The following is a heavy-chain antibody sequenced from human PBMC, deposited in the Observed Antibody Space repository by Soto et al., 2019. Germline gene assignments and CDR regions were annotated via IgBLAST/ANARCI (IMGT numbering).Heavy chain of an antibody. D-gene: IGHD5-12*01. Sequence: QVEVVESGGGVVQAGRSLRLSCEVSGFTFSRYGMHWVRQAPGKGLEWVAFIWYDGSNKNYGDSVKGRFTVSRDDLKNTVYLQMKCLRAEDTAVYYCARDMEFVDIVSTIVYHYSFSGMDVWGQGTTVTVSS. CDR2: IWYDGSNK. CDR3: ARDMEFVDIVSTIVYHYSFSGMDV. J-gene: IGHJ6*02. CDR1: GFTFSRYG. V-gene: IGHV3-33*01.